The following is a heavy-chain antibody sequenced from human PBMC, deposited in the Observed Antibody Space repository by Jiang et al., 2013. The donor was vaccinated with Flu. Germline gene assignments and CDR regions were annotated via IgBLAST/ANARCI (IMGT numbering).Heavy chain of an antibody. CDR2: INDSGST. CDR3: ARGDNDETYRGYFDY. V-gene: IGHV4-34*01. CDR1: GESFSGYY. J-gene: IGHJ4*02. Sequence: ARLLKPSETLSLTCAVYGESFSGYYWSWIRQPPGKGLEWIGEINDSGSTNSNPSLKSRVTVSVDRSKNQFSLRLSSVTAADTAVYYCARGDNDETYRGYFDYWGQGNLVTISS. D-gene: IGHD3-16*02.